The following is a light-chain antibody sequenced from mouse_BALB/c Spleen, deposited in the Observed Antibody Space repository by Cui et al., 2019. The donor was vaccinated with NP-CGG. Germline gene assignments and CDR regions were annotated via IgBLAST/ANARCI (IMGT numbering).Light chain of an antibody. CDR3: ALWYSNHWV. Sequence: QPFLPQEPALTTSPGETVTLTCRSSTGAVTTRNYANWVQEKPDHLFTGLIGGTNNRAPGVPARFSGSLIGDKAALTITGAQTEDEAIYFCALWYSNHWVFGGGTKLTVL. CDR1: TGAVTTRNY. V-gene: IGLV1*01. CDR2: GTN. J-gene: IGLJ1*01.